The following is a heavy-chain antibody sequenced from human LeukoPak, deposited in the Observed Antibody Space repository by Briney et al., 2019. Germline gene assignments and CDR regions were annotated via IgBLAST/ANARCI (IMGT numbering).Heavy chain of an antibody. CDR3: ARVRGGMVRGVILALAFDY. V-gene: IGHV4-4*07. CDR1: GGSISSYY. D-gene: IGHD3-10*01. J-gene: IGHJ4*02. CDR2: IYTSGST. Sequence: SETLSLTCTVSGGSISSYYWSWIRQPAGKGLEWIGRIYTSGSTNYNPSLKSRVTISVDTSKNQFSLKLSSVTAADTAVYYCARVRGGMVRGVILALAFDYWGQGTLVTVSS.